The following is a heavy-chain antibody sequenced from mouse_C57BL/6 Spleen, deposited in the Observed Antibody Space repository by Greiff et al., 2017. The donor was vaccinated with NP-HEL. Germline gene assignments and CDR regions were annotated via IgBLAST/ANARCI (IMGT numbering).Heavy chain of an antibody. Sequence: QVQLQQPGAELVRPGSSVKLSCKASGYTFTSYWMHWVKQRPIQGLEWIGNIDPSDSETHYNQKFKDKATLTVDKSSSTAYMQLISLTSEDSAVYYCARYFDYDVGFAYWGQGTLVTVSA. CDR2: IDPSDSET. CDR1: GYTFTSYW. V-gene: IGHV1-52*01. D-gene: IGHD2-4*01. J-gene: IGHJ3*01. CDR3: ARYFDYDVGFAY.